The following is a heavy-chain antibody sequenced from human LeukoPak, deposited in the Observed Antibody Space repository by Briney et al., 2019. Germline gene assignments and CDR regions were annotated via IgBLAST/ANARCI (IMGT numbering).Heavy chain of an antibody. CDR2: IYSSGST. Sequence: PSETLSLTCTVSGGSISSYYWSWIRQPAGKRLEWIGRIYSSGSTNYNPSLKSRVTMSVDTSENQFSLKLTSVTAADTAVYYCARADSGSYRAFDYWGQGTLVTVSS. CDR3: ARADSGSYRAFDY. V-gene: IGHV4-4*07. D-gene: IGHD1-26*01. CDR1: GGSISSYY. J-gene: IGHJ4*02.